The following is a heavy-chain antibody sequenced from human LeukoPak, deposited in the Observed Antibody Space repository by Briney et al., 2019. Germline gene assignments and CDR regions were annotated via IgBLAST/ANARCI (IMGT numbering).Heavy chain of an antibody. J-gene: IGHJ4*02. V-gene: IGHV3-48*01. CDR1: GGTFSSYA. D-gene: IGHD3-3*01. CDR3: ARDPESGYHYFDY. CDR2: ISSGSSTT. Sequence: GASVKVSCKASGGTFSSYAINWVRQAPGKGLEWVSYISSGSSTTYYADSVKGRFTISKDNAKNSLFLQMNSLRAEDTAVYYCARDPESGYHYFDYWGQGTLVTVS.